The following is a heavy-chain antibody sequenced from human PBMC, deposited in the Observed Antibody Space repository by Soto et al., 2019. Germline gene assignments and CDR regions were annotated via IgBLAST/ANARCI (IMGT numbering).Heavy chain of an antibody. CDR1: GGTFSSYA. V-gene: IGHV1-69*13. J-gene: IGHJ5*02. CDR3: ARASLDTAMESNWFDP. CDR2: IIPIFGTA. Sequence: SVKVSCKASGGTFSSYAISWVRQAPGQGLEWMGGIIPIFGTANYAQKFQGRVTITADESTSTAYMELSSLRSEDTAVYYCARASLDTAMESNWFDPWGQGTLVTVSS. D-gene: IGHD5-18*01.